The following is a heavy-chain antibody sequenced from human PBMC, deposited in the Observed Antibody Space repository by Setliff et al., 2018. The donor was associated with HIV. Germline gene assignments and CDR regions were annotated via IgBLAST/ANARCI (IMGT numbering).Heavy chain of an antibody. V-gene: IGHV4-61*09. D-gene: IGHD2-15*01. Sequence: PSETLSLTCTVSGDSIFSGTYYWSWIRQPAGKGLEWIGHIYTSGSTNYNPSLKSRVTISVDTSKNQFSLKLSSVTAADTAVYYCVRDGLYCSGGSCYRGNWFDPWG. J-gene: IGHJ5*02. CDR2: IYTSGST. CDR3: VRDGLYCSGGSCYRGNWFDP. CDR1: GDSIFSGTYY.